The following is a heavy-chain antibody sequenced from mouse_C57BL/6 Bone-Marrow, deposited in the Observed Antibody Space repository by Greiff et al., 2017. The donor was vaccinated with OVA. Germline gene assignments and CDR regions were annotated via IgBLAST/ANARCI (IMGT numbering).Heavy chain of an antibody. Sequence: DVHLVESGGGLVQSGRSLRLSCATSGFTFSDFYMEWVRQAPGKGLEWIAASRNKANDYTTEYSASVKGRFIVSRDTSQSILYLQMNALRAEDTAIYYCARDANYGYWYFDVWGTGTTVTVSS. CDR2: SRNKANDYTT. J-gene: IGHJ1*03. V-gene: IGHV7-1*01. D-gene: IGHD1-1*01. CDR3: ARDANYGYWYFDV. CDR1: GFTFSDFY.